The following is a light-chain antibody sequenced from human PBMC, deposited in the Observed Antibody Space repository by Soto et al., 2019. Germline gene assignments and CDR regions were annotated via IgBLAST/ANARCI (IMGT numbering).Light chain of an antibody. CDR2: DAS. Sequence: DIQMTQSPSSLSASVGDRVTITCRASQGISNYLAWSQQKPGKAPKSLIYDASSLRSGVPSKFSGSGFGTAFTLTISSLQPEDFATYYGQQYSTYPLTFGQGTRLEIK. V-gene: IGKV1-16*02. CDR3: QQYSTYPLT. CDR1: QGISNY. J-gene: IGKJ5*01.